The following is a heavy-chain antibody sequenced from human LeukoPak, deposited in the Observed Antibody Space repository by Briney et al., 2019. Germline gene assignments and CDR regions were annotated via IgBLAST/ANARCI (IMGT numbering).Heavy chain of an antibody. CDR1: GGSISSGSYY. J-gene: IGHJ4*02. V-gene: IGHV4-61*02. D-gene: IGHD6-6*01. CDR3: ARAFFGYSSSAVGD. CDR2: IYTSGST. Sequence: SQTLSLTCTVPGGSISSGSYYWSWIRQPAGKGLEWIGRIYTSGSTNYNPSLKSRVTISVDTSKNQFSLKLSSVTAADTAVYYCARAFFGYSSSAVGDWGQGTLVTVSS.